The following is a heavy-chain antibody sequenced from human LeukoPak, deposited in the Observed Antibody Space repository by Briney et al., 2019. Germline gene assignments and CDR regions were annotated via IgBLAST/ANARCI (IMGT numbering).Heavy chain of an antibody. CDR1: GGSISSSSYY. D-gene: IGHD4-17*01. V-gene: IGHV4-39*07. CDR2: IYYSGST. Sequence: SETLSLTCNVSGGSISSSSYYWGWIRQPPGKGLEWIGSIYYSGSTYYHTSLKSRVTISVDTSKNQFSLKLSSVTAAETAVYYCARHYGDFTYYFDYWGQGTLVTVSS. CDR3: ARHYGDFTYYFDY. J-gene: IGHJ4*02.